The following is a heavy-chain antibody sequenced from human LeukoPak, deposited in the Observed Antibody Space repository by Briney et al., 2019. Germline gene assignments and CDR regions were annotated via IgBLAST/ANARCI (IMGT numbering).Heavy chain of an antibody. CDR2: IYSGGST. D-gene: IGHD6-13*01. J-gene: IGHJ4*02. CDR1: GFTVSSNY. Sequence: GGSLRLSCAASGFTVSSNYMSWVRQAPGKGLEWVSVIYSGGSTYYADSVKGRFTISRDNSKNTLHLQMNSLRAEDTAVYYCARATGIAAVSYYDYWGQGTLVTVSS. V-gene: IGHV3-66*01. CDR3: ARATGIAAVSYYDY.